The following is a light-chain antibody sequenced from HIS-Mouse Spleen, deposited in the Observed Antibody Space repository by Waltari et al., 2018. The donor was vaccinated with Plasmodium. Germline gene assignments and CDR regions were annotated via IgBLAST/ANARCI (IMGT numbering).Light chain of an antibody. J-gene: IGLJ3*02. Sequence: SYELTKPPSVPWSTGQTARHPASGDASPKQSACWYQHKSGQAPVLVLYEDSKRPSGIPERFSGSSSGTMATLTISGSQVEDEADYYCYSTDSSGNHRVFGGGTKLTVL. CDR1: ASPKQS. V-gene: IGLV3-10*01. CDR2: EDS. CDR3: YSTDSSGNHRV.